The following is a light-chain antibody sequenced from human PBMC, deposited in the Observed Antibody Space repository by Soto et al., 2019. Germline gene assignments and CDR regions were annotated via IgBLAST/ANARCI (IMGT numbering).Light chain of an antibody. J-gene: IGKJ1*01. V-gene: IGKV1-5*01. CDR3: QQYNRYST. CDR1: QNINAW. CDR2: DVS. Sequence: DIPMTQAPSTLSASVGDRVTITCRASQNINAWLAWYQQKPGKAPKLLIYDVSTLHSGVPSRFSGSASGTEFTLTISNLESDDFAPYYCQQYNRYSTFGQGTRVDIK.